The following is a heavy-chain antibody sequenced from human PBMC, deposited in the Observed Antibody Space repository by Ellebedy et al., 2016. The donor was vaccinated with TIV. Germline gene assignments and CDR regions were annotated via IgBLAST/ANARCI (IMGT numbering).Heavy chain of an antibody. D-gene: IGHD3-3*01. Sequence: GESLKISCAASGFTFSSYWMHWVRQAPGKGLVWVSRINSDGSSTSYADSVKGRFTISRDNAKNTLYLQMNSLRAEDTAVYYCLGYDFWSDHAFDIWGQGTMVTVSS. J-gene: IGHJ3*02. CDR2: INSDGSST. V-gene: IGHV3-74*01. CDR3: LGYDFWSDHAFDI. CDR1: GFTFSSYW.